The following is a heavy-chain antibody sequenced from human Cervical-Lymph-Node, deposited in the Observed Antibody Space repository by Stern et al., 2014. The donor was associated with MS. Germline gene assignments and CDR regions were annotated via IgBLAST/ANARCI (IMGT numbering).Heavy chain of an antibody. CDR1: GYTFTKYL. V-gene: IGHV7-4-1*02. CDR2: INTRTGTP. D-gene: IGHD3-3*01. J-gene: IGHJ5*02. Sequence: DQLVESGSELKKPGASVNVSCKASGYTFTKYLINWVRQAPGQGLEWMGWINTRTGTPTYARDFAGRFVFSLDTSVSTAYLQISRLRTEDTAVYYCARDMSDFWSDYGHNWFDPWGQGTLVIVSS. CDR3: ARDMSDFWSDYGHNWFDP.